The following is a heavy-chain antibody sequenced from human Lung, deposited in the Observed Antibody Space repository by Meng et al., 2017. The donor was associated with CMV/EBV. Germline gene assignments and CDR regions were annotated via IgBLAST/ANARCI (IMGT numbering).Heavy chain of an antibody. CDR2: SYYTGA. D-gene: IGHD3-10*01. J-gene: IGHJ4*02. Sequence: TCTVSGGPIKNPNYYWSWNRHQPGKGLEWLGYSYYTGAYYNPSLASRIFISLDSSSNRYSLTLRAVTAADTALYFCVRMRGSGSEDYWGPGTLVTVSS. CDR1: GGPIKNPNYY. CDR3: VRMRGSGSEDY. V-gene: IGHV4-31*03.